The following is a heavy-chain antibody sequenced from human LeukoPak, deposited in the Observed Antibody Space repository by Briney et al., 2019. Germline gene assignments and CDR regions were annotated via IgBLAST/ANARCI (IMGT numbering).Heavy chain of an antibody. J-gene: IGHJ4*02. CDR1: GLAFSAYK. D-gene: IGHD2-15*01. CDR3: VVGGSPGY. V-gene: IGHV3-74*01. CDR2: ISTDGYTT. Sequence: PGGSMRLSCAASGLAFSAYKMHWVRHAPRKRLVWVSRISTDGYTTDYADFVQGRFTASRDNTKNTWSLEMNSLRAEDTAVYYCVVGGSPGYWGQGTLVTVSS.